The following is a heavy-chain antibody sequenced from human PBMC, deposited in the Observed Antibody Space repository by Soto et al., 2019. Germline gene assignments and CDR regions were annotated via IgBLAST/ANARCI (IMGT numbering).Heavy chain of an antibody. CDR2: IYYSGST. CDR1: GGSISSYY. J-gene: IGHJ5*02. CDR3: ARHGPSGYCSGGSCYSVSWFDP. V-gene: IGHV4-59*08. D-gene: IGHD2-15*01. Sequence: PSETLSLTCTVSGGSISSYYWSWIRQPPGKGLEWIGYIYYSGSTNYNPSLKSRVTISVDTSKNQFSLKLSSVTAADTAVYYCARHGPSGYCSGGSCYSVSWFDPWGQGTLVTVSS.